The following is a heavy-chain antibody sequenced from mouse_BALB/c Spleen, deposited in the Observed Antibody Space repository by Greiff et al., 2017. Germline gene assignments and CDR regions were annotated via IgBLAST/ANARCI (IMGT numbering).Heavy chain of an antibody. D-gene: IGHD2-1*01. Sequence: VQLQQSGPELVKPGASVKISCKASGYSFTGYYMHWVKQSHVKSLEWIGRINPYNGATSYNQNFKDKASLTVDKSSSTAYMELHSLTSEDSAVYYCARGGNHAMDYWGQGTSVTVSS. V-gene: IGHV1-26*01. CDR2: INPYNGAT. J-gene: IGHJ4*01. CDR3: ARGGNHAMDY. CDR1: GYSFTGYY.